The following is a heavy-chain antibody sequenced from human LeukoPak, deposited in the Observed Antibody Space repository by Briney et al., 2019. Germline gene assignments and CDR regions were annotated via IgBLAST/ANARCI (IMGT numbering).Heavy chain of an antibody. CDR3: ARDFMTQLDGYSPPYHFDY. V-gene: IGHV3-21*01. Sequence: PGGSLRLSCAASGFTFSRNSMNWVRQAPGKGLERVASISSGGSHIYYADSVKGRFTIARDNAKNSLYLQMNSLRAEDTAVYYCARDFMTQLDGYSPPYHFDYWGQGTLVSVSS. J-gene: IGHJ4*02. CDR2: ISSGGSHI. D-gene: IGHD5-24*01. CDR1: GFTFSRNS.